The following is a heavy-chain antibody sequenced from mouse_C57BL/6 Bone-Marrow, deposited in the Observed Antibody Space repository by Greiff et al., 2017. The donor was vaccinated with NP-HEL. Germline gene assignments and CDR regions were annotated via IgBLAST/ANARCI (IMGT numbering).Heavy chain of an antibody. D-gene: IGHD1-1*02. V-gene: IGHV1-74*01. CDR1: GYTFTSYW. Sequence: VQLQQPGAELVKPGASVKVSCKASGYTFTSYWMHWVKQRPGQGLEWIGRIHPSDSDTNYNQKFKGKATLTVDKSSSTAYMQLSSLTSEDSAFYYCSIPLWHLPGCFDVWGTGATVTVSS. J-gene: IGHJ1*03. CDR2: IHPSDSDT. CDR3: SIPLWHLPGCFDV.